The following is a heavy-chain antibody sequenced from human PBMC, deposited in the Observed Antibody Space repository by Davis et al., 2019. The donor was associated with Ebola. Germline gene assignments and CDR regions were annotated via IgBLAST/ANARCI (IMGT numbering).Heavy chain of an antibody. CDR1: GAPISSSSYY. V-gene: IGHV4-39*07. CDR2: IYYSGST. CDR3: ARAARGFDP. Sequence: PSETLSLTCSVSGAPISSSSYYWGWIRQPPGKGLEWIGSIYYSGSTYYNPSLNSRVTISVDTSKNQFSLNLTSVSAADTAVYYCARAARGFDPWGQGTLVTVFS. D-gene: IGHD3-10*01. J-gene: IGHJ5*02.